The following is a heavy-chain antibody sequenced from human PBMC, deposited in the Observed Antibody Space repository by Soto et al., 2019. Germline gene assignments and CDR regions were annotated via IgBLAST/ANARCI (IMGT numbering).Heavy chain of an antibody. J-gene: IGHJ4*02. CDR2: IYYSGST. Sequence: SETLSLTCTVSGGSISSYYWSWIRQPPGKGLEWIGYIYYSGSTNYNPSLKSRVTISVDTSKNQFSLKLSSVTAADTAVYYCARDPVAGTGYFDYWGQGTLVTAPQ. D-gene: IGHD6-19*01. CDR1: GGSISSYY. V-gene: IGHV4-59*01. CDR3: ARDPVAGTGYFDY.